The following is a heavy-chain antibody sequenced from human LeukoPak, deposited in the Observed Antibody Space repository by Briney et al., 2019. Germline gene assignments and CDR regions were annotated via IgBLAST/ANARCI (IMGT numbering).Heavy chain of an antibody. CDR2: INPCGGST. J-gene: IGHJ3*02. V-gene: IGHV1-46*01. CDR3: ARGTLALGFGELLLDI. Sequence: ASVKVSCKASGYTFTSYYMHWVRQAPGQGLEWMGIINPCGGSTSYAQKFQGRVTMTRDTSTSTVYMELSSLRSEDTAVYYCARGTLALGFGELLLDIWGQGTMVTVSS. D-gene: IGHD3-10*01. CDR1: GYTFTSYY.